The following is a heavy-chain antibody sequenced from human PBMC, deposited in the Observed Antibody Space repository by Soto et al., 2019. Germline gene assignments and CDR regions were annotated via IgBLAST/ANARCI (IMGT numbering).Heavy chain of an antibody. V-gene: IGHV3-21*06. D-gene: IGHD1-26*01. CDR1: GFTFRSYI. CDR2: ISSSGADI. Sequence: EVQLVESGGGLVKPGGSLRLSCAASGFTFRSYIMNWVRQAPGKGLEWVSFISSSGADIYYADSVKGRFTISRDNARNSLYLRMDSLGAEDTAVYYCARARGANYYFDYWGQGTLVTVSS. J-gene: IGHJ4*02. CDR3: ARARGANYYFDY.